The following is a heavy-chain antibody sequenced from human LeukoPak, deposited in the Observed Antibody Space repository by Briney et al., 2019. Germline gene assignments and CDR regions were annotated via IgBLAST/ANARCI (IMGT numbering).Heavy chain of an antibody. D-gene: IGHD3-22*01. CDR2: ICGSCGST. CDR1: GFTFSSYA. V-gene: IGHV3-23*01. Sequence: GGSLRLSCAASGFTFSSYAMNWVRQAPGKGLEWVSGICGSCGSTYFADSVKGRFTISRDNSKNTLYLQMSSLRAEDTAIYYCAKDVTYDSSGYYHFDYWGQGTLVTVSS. CDR3: AKDVTYDSSGYYHFDY. J-gene: IGHJ4*02.